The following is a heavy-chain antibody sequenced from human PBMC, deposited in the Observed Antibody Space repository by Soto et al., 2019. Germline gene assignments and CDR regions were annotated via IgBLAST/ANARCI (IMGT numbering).Heavy chain of an antibody. CDR2: TYYRSTWYD. CDR3: ARSWYWYQVHGFDS. V-gene: IGHV6-1*01. CDR1: GDSVSINTAA. J-gene: IGHJ5*01. Sequence: PSQTLSLTCANSGDSVSINTAAWNWIRQSPSRGLEWLGRTYYRSTWYDDYAESVKRRITINPDTSKNQFSRQLNTVTPEDTAVYYCARSWYWYQVHGFDSWGQGTPVTVSS. D-gene: IGHD2-2*01.